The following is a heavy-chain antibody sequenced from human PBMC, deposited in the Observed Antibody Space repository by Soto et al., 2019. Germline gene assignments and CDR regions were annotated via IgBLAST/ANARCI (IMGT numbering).Heavy chain of an antibody. Sequence: PSETLSLTCAVSGGSITSGGYSWSWIRQPPGKGLEWIGYIYRTGSTYYNPSLKSRVTISMDTSKNQVSLRLNSATAADTAVYYCAREDRGGCFDLWGQGNLVTVS. V-gene: IGHV4-30-2*01. D-gene: IGHD2-15*01. J-gene: IGHJ4*02. CDR1: GGSITSGGYS. CDR3: AREDRGGCFDL. CDR2: IYRTGST.